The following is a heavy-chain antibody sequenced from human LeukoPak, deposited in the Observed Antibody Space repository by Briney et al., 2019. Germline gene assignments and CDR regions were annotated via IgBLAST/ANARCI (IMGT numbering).Heavy chain of an antibody. CDR1: GFPFSNNA. CDR2: ISSSAASI. J-gene: IGHJ3*02. Sequence: GGSLRLSCAASGFPFSNNAINWVRQAPGKGLEWVSAISSSAASIYYADSVKGRFTISRDNSKNTLWLQMNSLRAEDTAVYYCARGVGTGAFDIWGQGTMVTVSS. D-gene: IGHD3-10*01. CDR3: ARGVGTGAFDI. V-gene: IGHV3-23*01.